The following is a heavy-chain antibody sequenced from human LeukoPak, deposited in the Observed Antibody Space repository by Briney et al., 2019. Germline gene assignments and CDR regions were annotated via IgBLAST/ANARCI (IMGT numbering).Heavy chain of an antibody. CDR1: GFTFSDYY. J-gene: IGHJ4*02. Sequence: GGSLRLSCAASGFTFSDYYMSWIRQAPGKGLEWVSCISSSGSTIYYADSVKGRFTISRDNAKNSLYLQMNSLRAEDTAVYYCARDLNCGGDCYSDYWGQGTLVTVSS. CDR2: ISSSGSTI. CDR3: ARDLNCGGDCYSDY. D-gene: IGHD2-21*02. V-gene: IGHV3-11*01.